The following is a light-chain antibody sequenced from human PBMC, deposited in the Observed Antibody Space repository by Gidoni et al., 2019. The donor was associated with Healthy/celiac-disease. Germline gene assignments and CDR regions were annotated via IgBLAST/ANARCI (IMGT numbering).Light chain of an antibody. J-gene: IGKJ1*01. CDR3: QQYNSYPWT. V-gene: IGKV1-5*03. CDR1: QSISSW. Sequence: DIQMTPSPSTLSASVGDRVTITCRASQSISSWLAWYQQKPGKAPKLRIYKASSLESGVPSRFSGSGSGTEFTLTISSRQPDDFATYYCQQYNSYPWTFGQXTKVEIK. CDR2: KAS.